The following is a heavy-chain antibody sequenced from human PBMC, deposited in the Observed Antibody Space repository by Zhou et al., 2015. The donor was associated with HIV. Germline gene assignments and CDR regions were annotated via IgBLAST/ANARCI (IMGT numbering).Heavy chain of an antibody. Sequence: QVQLVQSGAEVKKPGASVTVSCKASGYTFTGHYIHWVRQAPGQGLEWMGWINPNSGDTNYAPKFQGRVTMTRETSISTADMELRSLRSDDAAVYYCARDRPLASGWSYSFDYWGQGTLVTVSS. J-gene: IGHJ4*02. CDR3: ARDRPLASGWSYSFDY. CDR2: INPNSGDT. D-gene: IGHD6-19*01. V-gene: IGHV1-2*02. CDR1: GYTFTGHY.